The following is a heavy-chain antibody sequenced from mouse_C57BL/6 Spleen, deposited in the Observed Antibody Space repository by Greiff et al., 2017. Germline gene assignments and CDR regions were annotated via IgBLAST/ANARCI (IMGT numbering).Heavy chain of an antibody. CDR2: IRSGSSTI. D-gene: IGHD4-1*01. V-gene: IGHV5-17*01. J-gene: IGHJ3*01. CDR1: GFTFSDSG. CDR3: GGLGRGAY. Sequence: EVKLVESGGGLVKPGGSLKLSCAASGFTFSDSGMHWVRQAPEQGLEWVAYIRSGSSTIYYADTVKGRITISRDNAENTLFLQMTSLGSEDTAMYYCGGLGRGAYWGQGTLVTVSA.